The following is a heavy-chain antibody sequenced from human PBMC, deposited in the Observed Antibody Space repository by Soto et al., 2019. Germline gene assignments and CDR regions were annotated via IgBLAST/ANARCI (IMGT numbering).Heavy chain of an antibody. CDR2: IIPIFGTA. Sequence: SVKVSCKAPGGTFSSYAISWVRQAPGQGLEWMGGIIPIFGTANYAQKFQGRVTITADKSTSTAYMELSSLRSEDTAVYYCARAREGVPAAKYYYGMDVWGQGTTVTVSS. CDR1: GGTFSSYA. D-gene: IGHD2-2*01. CDR3: ARAREGVPAAKYYYGMDV. V-gene: IGHV1-69*06. J-gene: IGHJ6*02.